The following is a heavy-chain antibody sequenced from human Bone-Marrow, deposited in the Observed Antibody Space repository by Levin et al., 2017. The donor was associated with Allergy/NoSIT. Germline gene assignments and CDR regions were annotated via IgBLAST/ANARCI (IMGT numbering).Heavy chain of an antibody. D-gene: IGHD2-2*01. CDR3: ARDAGCSSTSCRSYYYYGMDV. CDR2: IWYDGSNK. CDR1: GFTFSSYG. V-gene: IGHV3-33*01. Sequence: GGSLRLSCAASGFTFSSYGMHWVRQAPGKGLEWVAVIWYDGSNKYYADSVKGRFTISRDNSKNTLYLQMNSLRAEDTAVYYCARDAGCSSTSCRSYYYYGMDVWGQGTTVTVSS. J-gene: IGHJ6*02.